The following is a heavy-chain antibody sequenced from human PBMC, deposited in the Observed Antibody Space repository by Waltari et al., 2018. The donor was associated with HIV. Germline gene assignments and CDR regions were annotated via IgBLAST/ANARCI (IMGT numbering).Heavy chain of an antibody. V-gene: IGHV1-24*01. CDR1: GYTLSALS. J-gene: IGHJ5*02. Sequence: QVPLVQSGAEVKKPGASVKVSCKVSGYTLSALSMHWVRQAPGNGLEWMGGFEPEQGKTICAQNFHGRVSMTEDAATDTDYMELSSLRSEDTAVYYCTTEGLYCSGGTCYSRFDPWGQGTLVTVSS. CDR3: TTEGLYCSGGTCYSRFDP. CDR2: FEPEQGKT. D-gene: IGHD2-15*01.